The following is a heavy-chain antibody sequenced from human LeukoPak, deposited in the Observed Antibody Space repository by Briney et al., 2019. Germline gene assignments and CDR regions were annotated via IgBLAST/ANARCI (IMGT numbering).Heavy chain of an antibody. V-gene: IGHV3-23*01. D-gene: IGHD1-26*01. CDR1: GFTFSTYA. J-gene: IGHJ5*02. CDR2: IGASGADT. CDR3: AKAPPTWEGDWFDP. Sequence: GGSLRLSCTASGFTFSTYAMTWVRQAPGKGLDWVSAIGASGADTYYADSAKGRFTVSRDNSKNTLYLQMNSLRAEDTAVYYCAKAPPTWEGDWFDPWGQGTLVTVSS.